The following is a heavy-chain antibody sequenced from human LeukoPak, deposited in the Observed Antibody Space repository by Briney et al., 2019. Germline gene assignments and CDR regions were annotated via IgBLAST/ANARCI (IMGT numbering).Heavy chain of an antibody. V-gene: IGHV3-33*06. CDR1: GFTFSTYG. D-gene: IGHD4-23*01. CDR3: AKANGGNNARFDY. Sequence: GGSLRLSCAASGFTFSTYGMHWVRQAPGKGLEWVAVIWHDGSNKYYADSVKGRFTISRDNSKNTLYLQMNSLRAEDTAVYYCAKANGGNNARFDYWGQGTLVTVSS. J-gene: IGHJ4*02. CDR2: IWHDGSNK.